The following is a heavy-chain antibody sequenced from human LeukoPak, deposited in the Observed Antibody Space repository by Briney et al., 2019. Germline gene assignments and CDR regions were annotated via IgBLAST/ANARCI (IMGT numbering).Heavy chain of an antibody. J-gene: IGHJ6*02. CDR2: ISGSGSRT. Sequence: GGSLRLSCAASGFTFSSYAMSWVRQAPGKGLEWVSVISGSGSRTSYADSVKGRFTVSRDNSKNTLYLQMNSLRAEDTAVYYCARSTTVTTFSYGMDVWAEGPRSPSL. CDR3: ARSTTVTTFSYGMDV. CDR1: GFTFSSYA. D-gene: IGHD4-17*01. V-gene: IGHV3-23*01.